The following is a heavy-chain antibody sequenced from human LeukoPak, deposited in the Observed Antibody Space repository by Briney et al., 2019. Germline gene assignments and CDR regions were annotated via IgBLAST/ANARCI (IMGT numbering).Heavy chain of an antibody. CDR3: ARVVVGAGMKWFDP. V-gene: IGHV1-18*01. CDR2: ISGYNGNT. CDR1: GYAFTNYG. Sequence: ASVKVSCKASGYAFTNYGISWVRQAPGQGLEWMGWISGYNGNTNYAQKLQGRVTLTTDTPTSTVYMELRSLRSDDTAVYYCARVVVGAGMKWFDPWGQGTLVTVSS. J-gene: IGHJ5*02. D-gene: IGHD2-15*01.